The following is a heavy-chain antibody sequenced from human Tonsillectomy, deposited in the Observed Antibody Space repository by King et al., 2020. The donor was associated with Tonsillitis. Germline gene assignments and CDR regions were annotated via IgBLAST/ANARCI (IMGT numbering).Heavy chain of an antibody. J-gene: IGHJ3*02. V-gene: IGHV5-51*01. CDR2: IYPGDSDA. CDR3: ARSMGPWPCDVFDI. Sequence: QLVQSGAEVKKSGESLKISCKGSGYSFTSYWIGWFRQVPGKGLELMGMIYPGDSDAIYSPSFQGHVTIATDKSISTAYLQRSSLKASDTAFDYCARSMGPWPCDVFDIWGQGTMVTVSS. D-gene: IGHD2/OR15-2a*01. CDR1: GYSFTSYW.